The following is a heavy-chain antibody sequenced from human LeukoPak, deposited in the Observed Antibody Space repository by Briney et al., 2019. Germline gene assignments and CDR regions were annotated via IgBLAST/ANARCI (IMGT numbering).Heavy chain of an antibody. J-gene: IGHJ6*03. CDR1: GFTFSSYW. Sequence: GGSLRLSCAAPGFTFSSYWMSWVRQAPGKGLEWVANIKQDGSEKYYVDSVKGRFTISRDNAKNSLYLQMNSLRAEDTAVYYCAREQYYDFRQGTYYYYYYMDVWGKGTTVTVSS. CDR3: AREQYYDFRQGTYYYYYYMDV. CDR2: IKQDGSEK. D-gene: IGHD3-3*01. V-gene: IGHV3-7*01.